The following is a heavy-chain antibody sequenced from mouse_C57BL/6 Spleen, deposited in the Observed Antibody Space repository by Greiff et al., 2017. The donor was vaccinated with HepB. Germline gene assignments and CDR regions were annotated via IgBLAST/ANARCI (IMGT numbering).Heavy chain of an antibody. CDR3: ARRRGITTVVAQTGTDYAMDY. D-gene: IGHD1-1*01. V-gene: IGHV8-12*01. CDR1: GFSLSTSGMG. Sequence: QVTLKESGPGILQSSQTLSLTCSFSGFSLSTSGMGVSWIRQPSGKGLEWLAHIYWDDDKRYNPSLKSRLTISKDTSRNQVFLKITSVDTADTATYYCARRRGITTVVAQTGTDYAMDYWGQGTSVTVSS. CDR2: IYWDDDK. J-gene: IGHJ4*01.